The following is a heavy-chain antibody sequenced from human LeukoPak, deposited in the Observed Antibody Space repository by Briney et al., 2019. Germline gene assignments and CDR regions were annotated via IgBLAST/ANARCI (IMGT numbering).Heavy chain of an antibody. CDR3: AKGVTTVRIYYHGMDV. V-gene: IGHV3-23*01. J-gene: IGHJ6*02. Sequence: GGSLRLSCAASGFTFSEYGMSWVRQAPGKGLEWVSSIGGGDHDTFYADSVKGRFTISRDNAKNTLWLQMNSLRAEDTAVYYCAKGVTTVRIYYHGMDVWGQGTTVTVSS. CDR1: GFTFSEYG. CDR2: IGGGDHDT. D-gene: IGHD4-17*01.